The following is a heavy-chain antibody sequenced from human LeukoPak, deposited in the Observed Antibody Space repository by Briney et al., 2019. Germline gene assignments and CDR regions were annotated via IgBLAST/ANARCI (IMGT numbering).Heavy chain of an antibody. V-gene: IGHV3-23*01. CDR1: GFTFSAYA. CDR2: TRGGGGSA. Sequence: GRSLRLSCTASGFTFSAYAMMWVRQAPGKGPEWVSATRGGGGSAFYADSVKGRFTISRDNSKYTLFLQMNSLRAEDTAVYYCARDPNGDYIGAFDMWGPGTMVTVSS. J-gene: IGHJ3*02. CDR3: ARDPNGDYIGAFDM. D-gene: IGHD4-17*01.